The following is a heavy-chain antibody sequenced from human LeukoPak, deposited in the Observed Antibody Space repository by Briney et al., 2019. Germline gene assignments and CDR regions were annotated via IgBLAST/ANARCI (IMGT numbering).Heavy chain of an antibody. V-gene: IGHV1-18*01. D-gene: IGHD5-24*01. CDR3: ARSAPVEMSLEP. CDR2: ISAYNGNT. J-gene: IGHJ4*02. CDR1: GYTFTSYG. Sequence: GALVKVSCTASGYTFTSYGISWVRQAPGQGLEGMGWISAYNGNTIYAQKLQARATMTTDTSTSTAYMELRSLRSDDTAVYYSARSAPVEMSLEPWGQGTLVTVSS.